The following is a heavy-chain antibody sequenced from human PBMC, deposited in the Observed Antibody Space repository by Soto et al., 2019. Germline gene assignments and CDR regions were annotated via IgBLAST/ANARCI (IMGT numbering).Heavy chain of an antibody. D-gene: IGHD1-20*01. V-gene: IGHV3-9*01. J-gene: IGHJ4*02. Sequence: EVQLVESGGGLVQPGRSLRLSCAASGFTFDDYAMHWVRQAPGKGLEWVSGISWNSGSIGYADSVKGRFTISRDNAKNSLYLQMNSLRAEDTALDYCAKDLGITGTTPFDYWGQGTLVTVSS. CDR2: ISWNSGSI. CDR3: AKDLGITGTTPFDY. CDR1: GFTFDDYA.